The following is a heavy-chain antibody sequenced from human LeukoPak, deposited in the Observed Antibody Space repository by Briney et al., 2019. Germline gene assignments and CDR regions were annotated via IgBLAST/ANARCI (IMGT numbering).Heavy chain of an antibody. CDR1: GFIFNDYA. J-gene: IGHJ4*02. D-gene: IGHD3-3*01. Sequence: GGSLRLSCAASGFIFNDYAMHWVRQAPGQGLEWVSGISWKSDTIGYADSVKGRFTISRDNAKNSLYLQMNSLRPEDTALYYCATSGDYYYFDYWGQGTLVTVSS. CDR3: ATSGDYYYFDY. CDR2: ISWKSDTI. V-gene: IGHV3-9*01.